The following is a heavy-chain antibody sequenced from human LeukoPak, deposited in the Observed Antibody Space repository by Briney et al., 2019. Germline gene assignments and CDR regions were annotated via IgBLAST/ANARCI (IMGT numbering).Heavy chain of an antibody. CDR3: ARGDVQLSLDY. D-gene: IGHD5-18*01. V-gene: IGHV1-2*02. CDR2: INPNSGDT. Sequence: ASVKVSCKASGYSFTGYYIHWARQAPGQGLERMGWINPNSGDTKYAHKSQDRVTVTRDTSISTAYMDLTRLSSDDTAVYYCARGDVQLSLDYWGQGTPVTVSS. CDR1: GYSFTGYY. J-gene: IGHJ4*02.